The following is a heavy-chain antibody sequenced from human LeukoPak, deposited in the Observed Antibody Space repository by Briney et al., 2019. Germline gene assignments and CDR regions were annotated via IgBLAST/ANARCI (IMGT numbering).Heavy chain of an antibody. V-gene: IGHV4-59*11. CDR3: ARDPLYYYDSSGYQGWYFDL. D-gene: IGHD3-22*01. CDR2: IYYSGST. J-gene: IGHJ2*01. Sequence: SETLSLTCTVSGGSISSHYWSWIRQPPGKGLEWIGYIYYSGSTNYNPSLKSRVTISVDTSKNQFSLKLSSVTAADTAVYYCARDPLYYYDSSGYQGWYFDLWGRGTLVTVSS. CDR1: GGSISSHY.